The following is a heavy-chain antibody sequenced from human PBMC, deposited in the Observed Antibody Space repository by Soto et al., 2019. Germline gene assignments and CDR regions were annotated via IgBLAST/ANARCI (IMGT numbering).Heavy chain of an antibody. CDR1: GFTFGNYW. D-gene: IGHD1-26*01. V-gene: IGHV3-74*01. CDR2: IHSDGRIT. Sequence: EVQLVESGGGLVQPGGSLRLSCATSGFTFGNYWMYWVRQAPGKGLVWVSRIHSDGRITTYADSVKGRFTISRYIAKNTLYLQMNSLRAEDTAIYDCARGRGSFYLDFWGQGTLVTVSS. CDR3: ARGRGSFYLDF. J-gene: IGHJ4*02.